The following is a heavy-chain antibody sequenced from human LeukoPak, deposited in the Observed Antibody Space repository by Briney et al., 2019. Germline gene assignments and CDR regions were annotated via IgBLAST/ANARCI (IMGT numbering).Heavy chain of an antibody. D-gene: IGHD3-22*01. J-gene: IGHJ4*02. CDR2: IYYSGST. CDR1: GGSISSSSYY. Sequence: SETLPLTCTVSGGSISSSSYYWGWIRQPPGKGLEWLGSIYYSGSTYHNPALKSRVNISVDTSKNHYSPKLSSVTAADTAVYYCARDPDSSGSYFDYWGQGTLVTVSS. CDR3: ARDPDSSGSYFDY. V-gene: IGHV4-39*07.